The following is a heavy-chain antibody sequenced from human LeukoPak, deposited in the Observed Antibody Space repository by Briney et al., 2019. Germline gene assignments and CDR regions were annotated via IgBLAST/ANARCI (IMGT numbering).Heavy chain of an antibody. D-gene: IGHD1-14*01. CDR3: AGVGNLYDYYYMDV. CDR2: IKQDGSEK. J-gene: IGHJ6*03. CDR1: GFTFSNAW. Sequence: PGGSLRLSCAASGFTFSNAWMSWVRQAPGKGLEWVANIKQDGSEKYYVDSVKGRFTISRDNAKNSLYLQMNSLRAEDTAVYYRAGVGNLYDYYYMDVWGKGTTVTVSS. V-gene: IGHV3-7*01.